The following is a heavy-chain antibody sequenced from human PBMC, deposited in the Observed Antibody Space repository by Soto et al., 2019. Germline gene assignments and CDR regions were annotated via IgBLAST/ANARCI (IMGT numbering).Heavy chain of an antibody. CDR3: VRGVRDFWSGYFYYFDY. CDR2: IYYSGST. CDR1: GGSISSGGYY. J-gene: IGHJ4*02. V-gene: IGHV4-61*08. D-gene: IGHD3-3*01. Sequence: SETLSLTCTVSGGSISSGGYYWSWIRQHTGKGLEWIGYIYYSGSTNYNPSLKSRVTISVDTSKNQFSLKLSSVTAADTAVYYCVRGVRDFWSGYFYYFDYWGQGTLVTVSS.